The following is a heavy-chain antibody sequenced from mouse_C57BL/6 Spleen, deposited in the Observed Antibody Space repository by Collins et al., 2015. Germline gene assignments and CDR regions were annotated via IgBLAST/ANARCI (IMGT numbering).Heavy chain of an antibody. J-gene: IGHJ1*03. D-gene: IGHD4-1*02. CDR3: AREQLGYFDV. CDR2: IDPETGGT. CDR1: GYTFTDYE. Sequence: QVQLQQSGAELVRPGASVTLSCKASGYTFTDYEIHWVKQTPVHGLEWIGAIDPETGGTAYNQKFKGKAILTADKSSSTAYMELRSLTSEDSAVYFCAREQLGYFDVWGTGTTVTVSS. V-gene: IGHV1-15*01.